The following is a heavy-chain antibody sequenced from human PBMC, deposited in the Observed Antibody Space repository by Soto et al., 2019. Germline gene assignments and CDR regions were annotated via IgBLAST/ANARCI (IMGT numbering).Heavy chain of an antibody. D-gene: IGHD1-1*01. CDR2: ISSDGNHK. J-gene: IGHJ4*02. CDR3: ARWEQPLFDY. Sequence: QVQLVESGGGVVQPGRSLRLSCAASGFSVSAYPVHWVRQAPGKGLEWVAVISSDGNHKYYTDSVKGRFAISRDTSTNTVFLQMSSLGPEYTAVYYCARWEQPLFDYWGQGTLVTVSS. V-gene: IGHV3-30*09. CDR1: GFSVSAYP.